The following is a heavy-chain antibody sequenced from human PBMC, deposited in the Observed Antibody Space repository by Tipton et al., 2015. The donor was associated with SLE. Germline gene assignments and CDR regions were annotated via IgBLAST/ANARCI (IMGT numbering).Heavy chain of an antibody. V-gene: IGHV4-61*01. J-gene: IGHJ4*02. CDR3: ARDSTMVRGVNDY. Sequence: TLSLTCTVSGGSVSSSSYYWSWIRQPPGKGLEWIGYIYYSGTTNYNPSLKSRVTISVDTSKNQFSLKLSSVTAADTAVYYCARDSTMVRGVNDYWGQGTLVTVSS. D-gene: IGHD3-10*01. CDR2: IYYSGTT. CDR1: GGSVSSSSYY.